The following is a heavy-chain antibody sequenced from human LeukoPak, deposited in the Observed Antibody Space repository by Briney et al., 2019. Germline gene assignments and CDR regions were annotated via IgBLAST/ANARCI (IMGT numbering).Heavy chain of an antibody. CDR1: GYTFTGYY. V-gene: IGHV1-2*02. CDR3: AREGLDRSGRYFDL. Sequence: AASVKVSCKASGYTFTGYYMHWVRQAPGQGLEWMGWINPNFGGKNYSQKFQGRVTMTRDTSISTAYMELRRLRSDDTAVYYCAREGLDRSGRYFDLWGRGTLVTVSS. D-gene: IGHD3-22*01. CDR2: INPNFGGK. J-gene: IGHJ2*01.